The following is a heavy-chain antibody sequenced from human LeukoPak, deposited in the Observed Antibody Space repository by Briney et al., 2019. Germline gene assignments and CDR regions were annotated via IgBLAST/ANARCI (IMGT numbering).Heavy chain of an antibody. CDR2: ISYDGSNK. CDR3: AGSSGYYYFDY. V-gene: IGHV3-30*07. CDR1: GFTFSSYA. J-gene: IGHJ4*02. D-gene: IGHD3-22*01. Sequence: PGGSLRLSCAASGFTFSSYAMHWVHQAPGKGLEWVAVISYDGSNKYYADSVKGRFTISRDNSKNTLYLQMNSLRAEDTAVYYCAGSSGYYYFDYWGQGTLVTVSS.